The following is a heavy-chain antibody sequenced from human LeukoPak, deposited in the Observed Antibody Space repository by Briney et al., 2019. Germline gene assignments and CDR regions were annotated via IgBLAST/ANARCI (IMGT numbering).Heavy chain of an antibody. J-gene: IGHJ4*02. Sequence: PSETLSLTCIVSGGSISGYHWSLVRQPPGKGLEWIGYVSYNGGTKYNPSLQSRVTISVDTSKNQFSLKLSSVTAADTAVYYCVRGHMIIGPWGQGTLVTVSS. CDR2: VSYNGGT. CDR1: GGSISGYH. CDR3: VRGHMIIGP. V-gene: IGHV4-59*01. D-gene: IGHD3-22*01.